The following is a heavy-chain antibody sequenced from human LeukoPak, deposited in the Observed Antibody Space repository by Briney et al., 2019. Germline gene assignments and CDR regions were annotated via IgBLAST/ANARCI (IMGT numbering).Heavy chain of an antibody. D-gene: IGHD3-10*01. J-gene: IGHJ4*02. CDR3: ARVRSITMVRGVGDYFDY. V-gene: IGHV4-31*03. CDR1: GGSISSGGYY. Sequence: KPSQTLSLTCTVSGGSISSGGYYWSWIRQHPGKGLEWIGYIYYSGSTYYNPSLKSRVTISVDTSKNQFSLKLSSVTAADTAVYYCARVRSITMVRGVGDYFDYWGQGTLVTVSS. CDR2: IYYSGST.